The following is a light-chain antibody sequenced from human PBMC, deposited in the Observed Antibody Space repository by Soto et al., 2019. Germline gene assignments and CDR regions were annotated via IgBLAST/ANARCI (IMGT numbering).Light chain of an antibody. V-gene: IGKV1D-12*01. Sequence: DIQMTQSPSSVSASVGDRVTITCRASQDINNWLAWYQQKPGKAPKLLIYTTSSLQSGVPPRFSGSGSGTDFTLTISSLQPEDFATYYCEQANSFPLTFGGGAKVEIK. CDR1: QDINNW. J-gene: IGKJ4*01. CDR2: TTS. CDR3: EQANSFPLT.